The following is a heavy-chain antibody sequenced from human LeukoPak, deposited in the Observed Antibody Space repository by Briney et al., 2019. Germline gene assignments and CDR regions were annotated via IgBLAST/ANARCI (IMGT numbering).Heavy chain of an antibody. CDR3: ARASGPFDY. Sequence: PGGSLRLSCAASGFXFSVYGMHWVRQAPGKGLEWVGVIWNDGSNKYYADSVKGRFTISRDNSKNTLYLQMNSLRAEDTAVYSCARASGPFDYWGQGTLVTVSS. CDR2: IWNDGSNK. J-gene: IGHJ4*02. CDR1: GFXFSVYG. V-gene: IGHV3-33*01. D-gene: IGHD3-10*01.